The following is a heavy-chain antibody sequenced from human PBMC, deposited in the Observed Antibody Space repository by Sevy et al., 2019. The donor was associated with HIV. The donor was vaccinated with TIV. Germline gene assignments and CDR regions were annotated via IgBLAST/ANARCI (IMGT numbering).Heavy chain of an antibody. CDR1: GYTFTSYG. Sequence: ASVKVSCKASGYTFTSYGISWVRQAPGQGLEWMGWISAYNGNTNYAQKLQGRVTMTTDTSTSTAYMELRSLRSDDTAVYYCAREETYCGDCYSPDDAFDIWGQGTMVTVSS. J-gene: IGHJ3*02. CDR3: AREETYCGDCYSPDDAFDI. CDR2: ISAYNGNT. D-gene: IGHD2-21*02. V-gene: IGHV1-18*04.